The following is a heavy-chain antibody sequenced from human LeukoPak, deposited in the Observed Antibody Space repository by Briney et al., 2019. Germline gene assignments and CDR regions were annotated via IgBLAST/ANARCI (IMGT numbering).Heavy chain of an antibody. V-gene: IGHV4-31*03. Sequence: PSQTPSLTCTVSGGSISSGGYYWSWIRQHPGKGLEWIGYIYYSGSTYYNPSLKSRVTISVDTSKNQFSLKLSSVTAADTAVYYCASTYYYDSSGYRGLGAFDIWGQGTMVTVSS. D-gene: IGHD3-22*01. CDR1: GGSISSGGYY. CDR3: ASTYYYDSSGYRGLGAFDI. J-gene: IGHJ3*02. CDR2: IYYSGST.